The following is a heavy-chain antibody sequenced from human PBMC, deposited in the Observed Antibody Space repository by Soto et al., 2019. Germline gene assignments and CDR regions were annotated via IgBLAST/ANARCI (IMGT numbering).Heavy chain of an antibody. CDR2: ISGSGGST. CDR1: GFTFSSYA. CDR3: AKGREKYYDILTGYRYYYYYGMDV. J-gene: IGHJ6*02. Sequence: LRLSCAASGFTFSSYAMSWVRQAPGKGLEWVSAISGSGGSTYYADSVKGRFTISRDNSKNTLYLQMNSLRAEDTAVYYCAKGREKYYDILTGYRYYYYYGMDVWGQGTTVTVSS. V-gene: IGHV3-23*01. D-gene: IGHD3-9*01.